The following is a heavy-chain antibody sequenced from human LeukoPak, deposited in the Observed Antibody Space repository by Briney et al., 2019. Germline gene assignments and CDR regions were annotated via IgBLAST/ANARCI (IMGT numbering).Heavy chain of an antibody. CDR1: GYTFTSYG. V-gene: IGHV1-18*01. CDR3: ARDPTLFYYDSSAYPFDY. CDR2: ISAYNGNT. D-gene: IGHD3-22*01. J-gene: IGHJ4*02. Sequence: ASVGVSCKASGYTFTSYGISWVRQAPGQGLEWMGWISAYNGNTNYAQKLQGRVTMTTDTSTSTAYMELRSLRSDDTAVYYCARDPTLFYYDSSAYPFDYWGEGTLVTVS.